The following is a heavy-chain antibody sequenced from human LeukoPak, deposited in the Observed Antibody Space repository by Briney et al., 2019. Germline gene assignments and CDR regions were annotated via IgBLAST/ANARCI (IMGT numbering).Heavy chain of an antibody. D-gene: IGHD6-13*01. V-gene: IGHV3-53*01. CDR2: IYSGGST. CDR1: GFTVSSNY. CDR3: ARDDGSSWPATFDY. J-gene: IGHJ4*02. Sequence: GGSLRLSCAASGFTVSSNYMSWVRQAPGKGLEWVSLIYSGGSTYYADSVKGRFTISRDNSKNTVYLQMNSLRAEDTAVYYCARDDGSSWPATFDYWGQGTLVTVSS.